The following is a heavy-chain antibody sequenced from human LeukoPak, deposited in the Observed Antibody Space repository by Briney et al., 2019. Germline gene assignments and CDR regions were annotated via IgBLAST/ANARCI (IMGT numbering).Heavy chain of an antibody. CDR3: AREESARYCSSTSCFSYGMDV. V-gene: IGHV4-31*03. Sequence: SETLSLTCTVSGGSISSGGYYWSWIRQHPGKGLEWIGYIYYSGSTYYNPSLKSRVTISVDTSKNQFSLKLSSVTAADTAVYYCAREESARYCSSTSCFSYGMDVWGKGTTVTVSS. CDR2: IYYSGST. J-gene: IGHJ6*04. CDR1: GGSISSGGYY. D-gene: IGHD2-2*01.